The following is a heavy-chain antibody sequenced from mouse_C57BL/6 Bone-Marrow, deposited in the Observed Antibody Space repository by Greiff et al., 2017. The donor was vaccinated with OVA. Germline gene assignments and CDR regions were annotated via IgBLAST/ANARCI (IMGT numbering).Heavy chain of an antibody. CDR2: IDPEDGDT. CDR1: GFTITDYY. J-gene: IGHJ3*01. V-gene: IGHV14-1*01. CDR3: TTLYYYGPWFAY. Sequence: DVHLVESGAELVRPGASVKLSCTASGFTITDYYMHWVKQRPEQGLEWIGRIDPEDGDTEYAPKFQGKATMTADTSSNTAYLQLSSLTSEDTAVYYCTTLYYYGPWFAYWGQGTLVTVSA. D-gene: IGHD1-1*01.